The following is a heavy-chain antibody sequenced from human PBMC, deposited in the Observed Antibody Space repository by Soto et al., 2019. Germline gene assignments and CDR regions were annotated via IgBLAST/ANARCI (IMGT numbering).Heavy chain of an antibody. J-gene: IGHJ4*02. Sequence: NPSETLSLTCTVSSGSMTNNYWTWIRQPPGKGLERIGYIYYTGSTNYNPSLKSRATISVDTSKNQFSLNLTSVTTADTAVYFCARHDNMTLGSNYLDSWGPGTLVTVSS. CDR1: SGSMTNNY. V-gene: IGHV4-59*01. CDR2: IYYTGST. CDR3: ARHDNMTLGSNYLDS. D-gene: IGHD1-1*01.